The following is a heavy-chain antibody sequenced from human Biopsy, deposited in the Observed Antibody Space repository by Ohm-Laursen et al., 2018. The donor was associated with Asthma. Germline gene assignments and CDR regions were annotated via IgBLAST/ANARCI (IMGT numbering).Heavy chain of an antibody. CDR2: LIPVLGTA. J-gene: IGHJ6*02. Sequence: SVKVSCKASGGSFSNYAISWVRQAPRQGLEWMGGLIPVLGTADYAQMFEGRVTITADESTSTAYMELSSLRSEDTTVYYCARGYSGSDRIVYYYSGMEVWGPGTTVTVSS. CDR1: GGSFSNYA. D-gene: IGHD5-12*01. V-gene: IGHV1-69*13. CDR3: ARGYSGSDRIVYYYSGMEV.